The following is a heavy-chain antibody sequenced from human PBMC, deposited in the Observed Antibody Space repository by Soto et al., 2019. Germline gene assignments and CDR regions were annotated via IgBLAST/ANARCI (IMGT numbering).Heavy chain of an antibody. Sequence: GGSLRLSCAASGFTFSSYAMHWVRQAPGKGLEWVAVISYDGSNKYYADSVKGRFTISRDNSKNTLYLQMNRLRAEDTAVYYCARDVHGSTYYDFWSGYYHYGMDVWGQGTTVTVSS. V-gene: IGHV3-30-3*01. CDR2: ISYDGSNK. J-gene: IGHJ6*02. CDR1: GFTFSSYA. CDR3: ARDVHGSTYYDFWSGYYHYGMDV. D-gene: IGHD3-3*01.